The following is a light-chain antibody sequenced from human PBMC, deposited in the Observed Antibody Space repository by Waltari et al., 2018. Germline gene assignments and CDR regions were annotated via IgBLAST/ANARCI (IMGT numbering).Light chain of an antibody. CDR3: QQYYTAPHT. J-gene: IGKJ1*01. Sequence: DIVVTQSPDSLAVSPAERANSPCRTSQRGQSHPYSKNYFQEYLAWYHQKPGQPPRLLIYWASTRESGVPDRFSGGGSGTDFTLTISSLQAEDVGVYYCQQYYTAPHTFGRGTKVEV. CDR2: WAS. CDR1: QRGQSHPYSKNY. V-gene: IGKV4-1*01.